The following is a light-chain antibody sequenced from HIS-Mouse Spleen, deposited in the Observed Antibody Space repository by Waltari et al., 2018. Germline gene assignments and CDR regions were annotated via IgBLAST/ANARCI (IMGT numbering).Light chain of an antibody. Sequence: DIQMTQSPSTLSASVGDRVTITCRASHSIRSWLSWYKQKPGKAPERLIYKASSLESGVTSSFSGSGSGTEFTLTISSLQPDDFATYYCTQYNSYSTFGQGTKLEIK. CDR2: KAS. CDR1: HSIRSW. CDR3: TQYNSYST. V-gene: IGKV1-5*03. J-gene: IGKJ2*01.